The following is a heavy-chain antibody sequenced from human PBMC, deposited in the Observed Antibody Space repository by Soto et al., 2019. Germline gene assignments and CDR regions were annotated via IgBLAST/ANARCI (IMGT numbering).Heavy chain of an antibody. V-gene: IGHV3-66*01. CDR1: GFTVSSNY. J-gene: IGHJ4*02. CDR3: AREGIRSPLYY. CDR2: IYSGGST. Sequence: EVQLVESGGGLVQPGGSLRLSCAVSGFTVSSNYMSWVRQAPGKGLEWVSVIYSGGSTYYEDSAKGRFTISRDNSKNTLYLQMTRLRAEDTAVYYCAREGIRSPLYYWGQGTLVTVSS. D-gene: IGHD4-17*01.